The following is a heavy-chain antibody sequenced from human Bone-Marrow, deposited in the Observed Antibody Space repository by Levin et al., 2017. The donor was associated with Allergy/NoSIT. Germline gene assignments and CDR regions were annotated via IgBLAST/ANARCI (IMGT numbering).Heavy chain of an antibody. CDR3: AKDFATSMVRGAGDAFDI. Sequence: GGSLRLSCAASGFTFSSYGMHWVRQAPGKGLEWVAVISYDGSNKYYADSVKGRFTISRDNSKNTLYLQMNSLRAEDTAVYYCAKDFATSMVRGAGDAFDIWGQGTMVTVSS. CDR2: ISYDGSNK. CDR1: GFTFSSYG. V-gene: IGHV3-30*18. D-gene: IGHD3-10*01. J-gene: IGHJ3*02.